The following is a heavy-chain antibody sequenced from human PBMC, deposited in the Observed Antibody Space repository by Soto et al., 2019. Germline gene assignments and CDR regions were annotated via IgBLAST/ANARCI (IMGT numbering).Heavy chain of an antibody. D-gene: IGHD3-10*01. V-gene: IGHV4-30-4*01. Sequence: QVQLQESGPGLVKPSQTLSLTCTVSGGSLTSGDYSWSWIRQPPGKGLECIGYIYYSGRTYYNPSLKSRVTISVDTSKSQFSLKLSSVTAADTAVYYCAQGRATLVRGVNRHYYYYGMDVWGQGTTFTVAS. CDR2: IYYSGRT. CDR3: AQGRATLVRGVNRHYYYYGMDV. J-gene: IGHJ6*02. CDR1: GGSLTSGDYS.